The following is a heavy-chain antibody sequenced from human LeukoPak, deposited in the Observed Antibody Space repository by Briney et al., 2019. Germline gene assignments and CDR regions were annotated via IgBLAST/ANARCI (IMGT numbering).Heavy chain of an antibody. CDR1: GGSISSSSYY. D-gene: IGHD3-10*01. CDR3: ARDFSPMVRGVIRGFDP. J-gene: IGHJ5*02. CDR2: IYYSGST. Sequence: SETLSLTCTVSGGSISSSSYYLGWIRQPPGKGLEWIGSIYYSGSTYYNPSLKSRVTISVDTSKNQFSLKLSSVTAADTAVYYCARDFSPMVRGVIRGFDPWGQGTLVTVSS. V-gene: IGHV4-39*07.